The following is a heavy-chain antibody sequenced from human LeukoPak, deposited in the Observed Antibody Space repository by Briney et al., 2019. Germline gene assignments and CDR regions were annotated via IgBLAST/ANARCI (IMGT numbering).Heavy chain of an antibody. CDR3: ARPMGDYYDSSGRYNWFDP. CDR2: INPNSGGT. CDR1: GYTFTGYY. V-gene: IGHV1-2*06. J-gene: IGHJ5*02. D-gene: IGHD3-22*01. Sequence: ASVKVSCKASGYTFTGYYMHWVRQAPGQGLEWMGRINPNSGGTNYAQKFQGRVTTTRDTSISTAYMELSRLRSDDTAVYYCARPMGDYYDSSGRYNWFDPWGQGTLVTVSS.